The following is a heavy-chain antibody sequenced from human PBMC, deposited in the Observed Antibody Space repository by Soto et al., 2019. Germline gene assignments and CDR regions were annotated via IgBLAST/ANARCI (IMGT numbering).Heavy chain of an antibody. CDR2: INPSAGST. D-gene: IGHD3-10*01. J-gene: IGHJ4*02. Sequence: PSVKVSCNASGYTFTSHYMHWVLQAPGQGLELMGLINPSAGSTIYAQSFQGRVTMTRDTSTSTVFMDLSSLRSEDTAIYYCATPSGYWGQGTLVTVSS. CDR1: GYTFTSHY. V-gene: IGHV1-46*01. CDR3: ATPSGY.